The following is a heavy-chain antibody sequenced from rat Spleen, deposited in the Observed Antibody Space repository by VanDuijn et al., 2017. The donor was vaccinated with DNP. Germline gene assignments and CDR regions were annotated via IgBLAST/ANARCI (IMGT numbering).Heavy chain of an antibody. CDR3: TNYGGY. D-gene: IGHD1-11*01. CDR2: ISYEGSYT. V-gene: IGHV5-22*01. Sequence: EVQLVESGGGLVQPGRSLKLSCAASGFTFSDYYMAWVRQAPKKGLEWVASISYEGSYTYYGDSVKGRFTISRDNAKSTLYLQMDSLRSEDTATYYCTNYGGYWGQGVMVTVSS. J-gene: IGHJ2*01. CDR1: GFTFSDYY.